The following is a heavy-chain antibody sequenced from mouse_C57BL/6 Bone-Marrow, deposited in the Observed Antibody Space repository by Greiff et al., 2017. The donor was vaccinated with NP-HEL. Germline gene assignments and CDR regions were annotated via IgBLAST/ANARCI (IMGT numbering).Heavy chain of an antibody. Sequence: QVQLQQSGAELARPGASVKLSCKASGYTFTSYGISWVKQRTGQGLEWIGVMYPRSGNTYYKVKLKGKATLTADKSSSAAYMELRSLTAEDSAVYFCARALIRFAYWGQGTLVTVSA. J-gene: IGHJ3*01. CDR2: MYPRSGNT. V-gene: IGHV1-81*01. CDR3: ARALIRFAY. D-gene: IGHD6-1*01. CDR1: GYTFTSYG.